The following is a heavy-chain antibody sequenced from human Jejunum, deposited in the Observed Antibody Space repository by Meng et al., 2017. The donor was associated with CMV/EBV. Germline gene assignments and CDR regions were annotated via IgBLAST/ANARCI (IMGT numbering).Heavy chain of an antibody. CDR3: VRDKPHNWFDP. J-gene: IGHJ5*02. CDR2: INKDGSEK. V-gene: IGHV3-7*01. CDR1: GFTFSSHW. Sequence: AASGFTFSSHWMTWVRQAPGKGLEWVANINKDGSEKYYVDSVKGRFTISRDNAKNTLYLQMNSLRAEDTGVYYCVRDKPHNWFDPWGQGTLVTVSS.